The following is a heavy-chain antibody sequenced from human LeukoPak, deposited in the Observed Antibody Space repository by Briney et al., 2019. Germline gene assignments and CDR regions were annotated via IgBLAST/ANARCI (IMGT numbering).Heavy chain of an antibody. CDR3: ARFRAGTYFDY. CDR1: VYTFTMYY. D-gene: IGHD6-19*01. V-gene: IGHV1-46*01. J-gene: IGHJ4*02. CDR2: INPSGGST. Sequence: ASVKVSCTASVYTFTMYYMHWVRQAPGQGLEWMGIINPSGGSTSYAQKFQGRVTMTRDTSTSTVYMELSSLRCEDTAVYYCARFRAGTYFDYWGQGTLVTVSS.